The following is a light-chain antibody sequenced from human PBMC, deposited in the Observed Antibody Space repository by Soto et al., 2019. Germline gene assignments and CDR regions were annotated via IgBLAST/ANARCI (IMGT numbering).Light chain of an antibody. CDR2: EVT. CDR3: SSYAGSNNLL. Sequence: QSALTQPPSASGSPGQSVTISCTGTSSDVGGYNYVSWYQQHPGKAPQLVIYEVTERPSGVPDRFSGSKSGNTASLTVSGLQSDDEADYYCSSYAGSNNLLFGGGTRLTVL. CDR1: SSDVGGYNY. V-gene: IGLV2-8*01. J-gene: IGLJ3*02.